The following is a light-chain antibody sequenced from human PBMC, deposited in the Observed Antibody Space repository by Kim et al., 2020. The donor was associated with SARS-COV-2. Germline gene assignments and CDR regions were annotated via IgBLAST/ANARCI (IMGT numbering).Light chain of an antibody. CDR3: CSYAGSSNVV. Sequence: GQSITISCTGTSSDVGNYNLVSWYQQHPGKAPKLMIYDVNKRPSGVSNRFSGSKSGNTVSLTISGLQAEDEADYYCCSYAGSSNVVFGGGTQLTVL. CDR1: SSDVGNYNL. CDR2: DVN. V-gene: IGLV2-23*02. J-gene: IGLJ2*01.